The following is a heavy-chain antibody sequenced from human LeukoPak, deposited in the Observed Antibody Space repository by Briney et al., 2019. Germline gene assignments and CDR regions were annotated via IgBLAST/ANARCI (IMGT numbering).Heavy chain of an antibody. V-gene: IGHV3-23*01. Sequence: HPGGSLRLSCAASEFTFGNYAMTWVRQAPGKGLEWVSVISGSADRTHYADSVKGRFTISRDNSKNTLYLQMNSLRAEDTAVYYCARDLRTGTTMVYYYGMDVWGQGTTVTVSS. D-gene: IGHD1-7*01. CDR2: ISGSADRT. J-gene: IGHJ6*02. CDR1: EFTFGNYA. CDR3: ARDLRTGTTMVYYYGMDV.